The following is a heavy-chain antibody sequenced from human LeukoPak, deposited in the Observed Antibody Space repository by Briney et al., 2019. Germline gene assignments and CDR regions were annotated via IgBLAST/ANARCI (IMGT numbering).Heavy chain of an antibody. D-gene: IGHD1-26*01. Sequence: PGRSLRLSCAASGFTFDDYAMHWVRQAPGKGLEWVSGISWNSGNIGYADSVKGRFTISRDNAKNSLYLQMNSLRAEDTAVYYCATYSDGRSYYFDYWGQGTLVTVSP. V-gene: IGHV3-9*01. CDR3: ATYSDGRSYYFDY. J-gene: IGHJ4*02. CDR2: ISWNSGNI. CDR1: GFTFDDYA.